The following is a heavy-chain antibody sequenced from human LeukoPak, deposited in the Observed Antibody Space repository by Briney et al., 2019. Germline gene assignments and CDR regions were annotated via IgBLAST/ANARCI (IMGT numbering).Heavy chain of an antibody. CDR2: ISAYNGDT. CDR1: GDTFITYT. Sequence: ASVKVSCKASGDTFITYTFSWVRQAPGQGLEWMGWISAYNGDTNYAQKFQGRVTMSTDTSTSTAYMELRSLRSDDTAVYYCARDPPLWFEELLDFDYWGQGTLVTVSS. D-gene: IGHD3-10*01. V-gene: IGHV1-18*04. J-gene: IGHJ4*02. CDR3: ARDPPLWFEELLDFDY.